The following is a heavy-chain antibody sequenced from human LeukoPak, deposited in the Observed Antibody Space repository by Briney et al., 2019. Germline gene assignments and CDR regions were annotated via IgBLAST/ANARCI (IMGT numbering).Heavy chain of an antibody. V-gene: IGHV1-8*01. CDR3: ARGLSSSWYSRLYYFDY. J-gene: IGHJ4*02. CDR1: GYTFTSYD. Sequence: ASVKVSCKASGYTFTSYDINWVRQATGQGLEWMGWMNPNSGNTGYAQKFQGRVTMTRNTSISTAYMELSSLRSEDTAVYYCARGLSSSWYSRLYYFDYWGQGTLVTVSS. CDR2: MNPNSGNT. D-gene: IGHD6-13*01.